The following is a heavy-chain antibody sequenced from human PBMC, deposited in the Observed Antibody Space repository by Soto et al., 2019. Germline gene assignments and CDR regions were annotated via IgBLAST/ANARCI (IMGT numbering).Heavy chain of an antibody. CDR2: ISWNSGRI. CDR1: GFTFDDYS. V-gene: IGHV3-9*01. Sequence: GGSLRLSCAASGFTFDDYSMHWVRQAPGKGLEWVSGISWNSGRIAYADSVMGRFTISRDNAKNSLYLQMTNLGVEYTALYFCAQGFSNDFLSGHGHWGQGTLVTVSS. D-gene: IGHD3-3*01. CDR3: AQGFSNDFLSGHGH. J-gene: IGHJ4*02.